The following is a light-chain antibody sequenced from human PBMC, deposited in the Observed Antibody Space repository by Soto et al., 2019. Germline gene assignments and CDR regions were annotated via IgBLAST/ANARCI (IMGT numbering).Light chain of an antibody. CDR1: QGISTW. V-gene: IGKV1-12*01. CDR2: TAS. CDR3: QHTNNFHFT. Sequence: DIQMTQSPSSLSASVGDRVTITCRASQGISTWLAWYQQKPGKAPKLLIYTASRLQSGVPPRFSGSGSGTDFTLTINSLQPEDFATYYCQHTNNFHFTFGQGTRREIK. J-gene: IGKJ5*01.